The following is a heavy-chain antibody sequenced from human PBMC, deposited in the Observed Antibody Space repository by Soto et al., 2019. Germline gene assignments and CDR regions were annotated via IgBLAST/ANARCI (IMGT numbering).Heavy chain of an antibody. CDR2: IYYSGST. Sequence: QVQLQESGPGLVKPSETLSLTCTVSGGSVSSGSYYRSWIRQPPGKGLEWIGYIYYSGSTNYNPSLKSRVTISVDTSKNQFSLKLSSVTAADTAVYYCARFVDTAMEVGCWFDPWGQGTLVTVSS. CDR1: GGSVSSGSYY. CDR3: ARFVDTAMEVGCWFDP. J-gene: IGHJ5*02. V-gene: IGHV4-61*01. D-gene: IGHD5-18*01.